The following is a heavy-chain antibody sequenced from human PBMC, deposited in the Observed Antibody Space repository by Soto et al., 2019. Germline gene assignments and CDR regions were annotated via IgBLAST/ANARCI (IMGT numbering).Heavy chain of an antibody. CDR2: IYHSGST. CDR1: GGSISSSNC. CDR3: ARVSVSYYSGMDG. J-gene: IGHJ6*02. Sequence: QVQLQESGPGLVKPSGTLSLTRAVSGGSISSSNCWSWVRQPPGKGLEWIGEIYHSGSTNFNPSLKSRVTISVDKSNPQFSLKRNSVTAADTAVYYCARVSVSYYSGMDGWGPGPTVTVSS. V-gene: IGHV4-4*02.